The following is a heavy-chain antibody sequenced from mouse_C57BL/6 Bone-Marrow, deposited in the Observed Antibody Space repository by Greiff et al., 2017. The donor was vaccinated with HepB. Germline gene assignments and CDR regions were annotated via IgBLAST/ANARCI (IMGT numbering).Heavy chain of an antibody. Sequence: VQLKQSGPGLVKPSQSLSLTCSVTGYSITSGYYWNWIRQFPGNKLEWMGYISYDGSNNYNPSLKNRISITRDTSKNQFFLKLNSVTTEDTATYYCASLTGNFDVWGTGTTVTVSS. CDR2: ISYDGSN. CDR3: ASLTGNFDV. CDR1: GYSITSGYY. V-gene: IGHV3-6*01. D-gene: IGHD4-1*01. J-gene: IGHJ1*03.